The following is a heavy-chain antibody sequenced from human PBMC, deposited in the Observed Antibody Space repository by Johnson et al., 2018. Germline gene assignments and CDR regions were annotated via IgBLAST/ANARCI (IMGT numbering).Heavy chain of an antibody. Sequence: VQLVQSGGGLVKPGGSLRLSCAASGFTFSSYSMNWVRQAPGKGLEWVSSISSSSSYIYYADSVKGRFTNSGDNAKNSLYLQMNSLRPEDTALYYCAKHTSGWYDDWGQGTLVTVSS. CDR3: AKHTSGWYDD. J-gene: IGHJ5*02. D-gene: IGHD6-19*01. CDR2: ISSSSSYI. CDR1: GFTFSSYS. V-gene: IGHV3-21*04.